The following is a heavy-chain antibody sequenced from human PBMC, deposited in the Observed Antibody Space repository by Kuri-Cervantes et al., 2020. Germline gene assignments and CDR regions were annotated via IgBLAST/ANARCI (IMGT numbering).Heavy chain of an antibody. J-gene: IGHJ4*02. CDR3: ARVNVNFDWLFNYYFDY. Sequence: LRLSCTVSGGSISSGDYYWSWIRQSPGKGLEWIGYIYYSGSTYYNPSLKSRVTISVDTSKNQFSLKLGSVTAADTAVYYCARVNVNFDWLFNYYFDYWGQGTLVTVSS. CDR2: IYYSGST. V-gene: IGHV4-30-4*01. D-gene: IGHD3-9*01. CDR1: GGSISSGDYY.